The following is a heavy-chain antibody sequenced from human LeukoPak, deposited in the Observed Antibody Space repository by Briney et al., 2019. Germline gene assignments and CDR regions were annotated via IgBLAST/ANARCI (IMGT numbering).Heavy chain of an antibody. D-gene: IGHD6-13*01. CDR1: GFSLSTSGMC. V-gene: IGHV2-70*11. CDR2: IDWDDDK. CDR3: ARIRGSRYYFDY. J-gene: IGHJ4*02. Sequence: ESGPTLVNPTPSLTLTCTFSGFSLSTSGMCVSWIRQPPVKALEWLARIDWDDDKYYSTSLKTRLTISKDTSKNQVVLTMTNMDPVDTATYYCARIRGSRYYFDYWGQGTLVTVSS.